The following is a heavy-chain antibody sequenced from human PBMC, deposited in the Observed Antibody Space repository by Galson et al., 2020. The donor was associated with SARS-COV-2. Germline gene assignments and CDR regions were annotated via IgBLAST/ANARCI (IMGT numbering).Heavy chain of an antibody. CDR3: ARGCYCSGGSWDGGYYDGMDV. J-gene: IGHJ6*04. Sequence: GGSLRLSCAASGFTFSSYWMSWVRKAPGKGLEWVANIKQDGSEKSYVDSVKGRFTISRENAKNSLYLQMNSLRAEDTAVYYCARGCYCSGGSWDGGYYDGMDVWGKGTTVTVAS. CDR2: IKQDGSEK. V-gene: IGHV3-7*01. CDR1: GFTFSSYW. D-gene: IGHD2-15*01.